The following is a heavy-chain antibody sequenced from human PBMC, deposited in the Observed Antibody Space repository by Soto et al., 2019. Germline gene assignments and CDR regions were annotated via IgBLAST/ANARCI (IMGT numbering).Heavy chain of an antibody. Sequence: PGGSLRLSCAASGFTFSTYEMNWVRQAPGKGLEWISYITSGGDAMYYADSVKGRFTISRDNAKNSLYLQMNSLRAEDTAVYFCARFRTGYYFDSWGRGTLVTVSS. CDR2: ITSGGDAM. V-gene: IGHV3-48*03. CDR1: GFTFSTYE. J-gene: IGHJ4*02. CDR3: ARFRTGYYFDS.